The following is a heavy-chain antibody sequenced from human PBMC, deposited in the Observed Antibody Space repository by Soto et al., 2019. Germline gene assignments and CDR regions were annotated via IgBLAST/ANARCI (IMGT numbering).Heavy chain of an antibody. J-gene: IGHJ5*02. D-gene: IGHD6-13*01. CDR2: MNPNSGNT. V-gene: IGHV1-8*01. CDR3: ARGKSSSWHNWFDP. CDR1: GYTFTSSD. Sequence: ASVKVSCKASGYTFTSSDINWVRQATGQGLEWMGWMNPNSGNTGYAQKFQGRVTMTRNTSISTAYMELSSLRSEDTAVYYCARGKSSSWHNWFDPCGQLTLVTL.